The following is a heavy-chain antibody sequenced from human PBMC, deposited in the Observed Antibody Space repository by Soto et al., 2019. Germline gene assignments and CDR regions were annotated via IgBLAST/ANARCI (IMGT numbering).Heavy chain of an antibody. V-gene: IGHV3-21*01. CDR3: ASIIAVAVTRDY. J-gene: IGHJ4*02. D-gene: IGHD6-19*01. CDR2: ISSSSSYI. Sequence: GGSLRLSCAASGFTFSSYSMNWVRQAPGKGLEWVSSISSSSSYIYYASSVKGRFTISRDNAKNSLYLQMNSLRAEDTAVYYCASIIAVAVTRDYWGQGTLVTVSS. CDR1: GFTFSSYS.